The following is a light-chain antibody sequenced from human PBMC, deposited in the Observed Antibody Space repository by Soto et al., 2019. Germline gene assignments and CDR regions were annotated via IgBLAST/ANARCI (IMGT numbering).Light chain of an antibody. CDR3: QQYNDWLT. CDR2: DAS. CDR1: QSISRY. Sequence: MTQSPSTLSASVGDRVTITCRASQSISRYLAWYQQKPGQAPRFLIYDASTRATGIPARFSGSGSGTEFTLTISSLQSEDFAVYYCQQYNDWLTFGGGTKVDIK. J-gene: IGKJ4*01. V-gene: IGKV3-15*01.